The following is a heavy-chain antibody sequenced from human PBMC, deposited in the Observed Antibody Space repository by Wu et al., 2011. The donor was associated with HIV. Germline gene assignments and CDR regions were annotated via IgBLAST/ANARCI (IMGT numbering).Heavy chain of an antibody. CDR3: ARSERYCSSTSCYIPDY. D-gene: IGHD2-2*02. J-gene: IGHJ4*02. V-gene: IGHV1-8*03. CDR1: GYTFRIHD. CDR2: MNPSRGYT. Sequence: QVQPVQSGAEVKKPGASVKVSCKTSGYTFRIHDINWVRQASGQGLEWLGWMNPSRGYTSYAQKFQGRVAFARNISISTAYLEVNSLRPDDTAMYYCARSERYCSSTSCYIPDYWGQGTLVTVSS.